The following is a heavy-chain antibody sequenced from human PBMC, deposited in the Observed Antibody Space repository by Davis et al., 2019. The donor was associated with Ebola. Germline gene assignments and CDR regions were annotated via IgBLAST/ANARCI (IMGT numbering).Heavy chain of an antibody. J-gene: IGHJ6*02. CDR2: IYYSATT. Sequence: MPSETLSLTCTVSGGSISSSSYYWGRIRQPPGKGLEWIGRIYYSATTYYNPSLKSRVTISVDTSKNQFSLKLSSVTAADTAVYYCARGGLRVYDFWSGRPSSYGMDVWGQGTTVTVSS. CDR1: GGSISSSSYY. D-gene: IGHD3-3*01. CDR3: ARGGLRVYDFWSGRPSSYGMDV. V-gene: IGHV4-39*01.